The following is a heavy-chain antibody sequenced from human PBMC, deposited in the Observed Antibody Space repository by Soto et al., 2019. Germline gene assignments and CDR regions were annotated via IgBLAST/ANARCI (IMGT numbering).Heavy chain of an antibody. CDR2: IYYSGST. Sequence: PSDTLSLTCTVSGGSVSSGSYYWSWIRQPPGKGLEWIGYIYYSGSTNYNPSLKSRVTISVDTSKNQFSLKLSSVTAADTAVYYCARAVLPEWLVENPYFDYWGQGTLVTVSS. CDR1: GGSVSSGSYY. D-gene: IGHD6-19*01. CDR3: ARAVLPEWLVENPYFDY. V-gene: IGHV4-61*01. J-gene: IGHJ4*02.